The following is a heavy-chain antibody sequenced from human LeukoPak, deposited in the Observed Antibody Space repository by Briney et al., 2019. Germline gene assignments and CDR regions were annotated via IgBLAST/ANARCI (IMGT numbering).Heavy chain of an antibody. J-gene: IGHJ4*02. CDR1: GNTFTGYC. D-gene: IGHD3-22*01. CDR2: INPNSGGT. Sequence: GASVKVSCKASGNTFTGYCMHWVRQAPGQGLEWMGWINPNSGGTNYAQNFQGRVTMTRDTSISTAYMELSSLRSEDTAVYYCARNIDYYDSSGYSPFDYWGQGTLVTVSS. V-gene: IGHV1-2*02. CDR3: ARNIDYYDSSGYSPFDY.